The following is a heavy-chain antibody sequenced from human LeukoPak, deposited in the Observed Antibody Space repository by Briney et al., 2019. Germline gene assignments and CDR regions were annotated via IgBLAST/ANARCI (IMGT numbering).Heavy chain of an antibody. CDR1: GGSISSGDYY. CDR2: IYYSGST. D-gene: IGHD3-9*01. V-gene: IGHV4-30-4*01. Sequence: PSETLSLTCTVSGGSISSGDYYWSWIRQPPGKGLEWIGYIYYSGSTYYNPSRKSRVTISVDTSKNQFSLKLSSVTAADTAVYYCARGLRYFDWLLSASWFDPWGQGTLVTVSS. J-gene: IGHJ5*02. CDR3: ARGLRYFDWLLSASWFDP.